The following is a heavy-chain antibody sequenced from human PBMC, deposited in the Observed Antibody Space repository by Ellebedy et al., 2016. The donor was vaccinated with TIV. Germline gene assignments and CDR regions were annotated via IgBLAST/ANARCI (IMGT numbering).Heavy chain of an antibody. Sequence: GESLKISCAASGFTFSSYWMHWVRQAPGKGLVWVSRINSDGSSTSYADSVKGRFTISRDNAKNTLYLQMNSLRAEDTAVYYCARTGKYGRGWFDPWGQGTLVTVSS. CDR3: ARTGKYGRGWFDP. CDR1: GFTFSSYW. CDR2: INSDGSST. J-gene: IGHJ5*02. V-gene: IGHV3-74*01. D-gene: IGHD3-10*01.